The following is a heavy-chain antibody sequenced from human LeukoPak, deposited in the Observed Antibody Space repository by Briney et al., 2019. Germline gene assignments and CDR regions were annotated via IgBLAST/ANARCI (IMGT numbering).Heavy chain of an antibody. J-gene: IGHJ3*02. D-gene: IGHD2-21*02. Sequence: ASVKVSCKVSGYTLTELSMHWVRQAPGKGLEWMGGFDPEDGETIHAQKFQGRVTMTEDTSTDTAYMELSSLRSEDTAVYYCATGDLGPDAFDIWGQGTMVTVSS. CDR2: FDPEDGET. CDR1: GYTLTELS. V-gene: IGHV1-24*01. CDR3: ATGDLGPDAFDI.